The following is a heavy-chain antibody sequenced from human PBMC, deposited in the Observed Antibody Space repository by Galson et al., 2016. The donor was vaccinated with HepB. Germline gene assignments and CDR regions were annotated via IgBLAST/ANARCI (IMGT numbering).Heavy chain of an antibody. J-gene: IGHJ3*02. CDR1: GSPFTNYY. D-gene: IGHD2-15*01. V-gene: IGHV1-46*01. CDR3: ARDAAVYCSGSSHECFDI. CDR2: IHPSAGTT. Sequence: SVKVSCKASGSPFTNYYIHWVRQAPGQGLEWMGIIHPSAGTTSNAQRFQGRVTMTRDTSTSTVYMELSTLTSEDTAVYYCARDAAVYCSGSSHECFDIWGQGTMVTVSS.